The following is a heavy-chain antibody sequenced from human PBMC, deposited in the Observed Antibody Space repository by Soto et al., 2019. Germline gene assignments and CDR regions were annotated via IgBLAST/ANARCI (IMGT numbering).Heavy chain of an antibody. V-gene: IGHV4-34*01. Sequence: SETLSLTCAVYGGSFSGYYWSWIRQPPGKGLEWIGEINHSGSTNYNPSLKSRVTISVDTSKNQFSLKLSSVTAADTAVYYCARGGVDSIAVAGDAFDIWGQGTMVTVSS. J-gene: IGHJ3*02. CDR2: INHSGST. CDR3: ARGGVDSIAVAGDAFDI. CDR1: GGSFSGYY. D-gene: IGHD6-19*01.